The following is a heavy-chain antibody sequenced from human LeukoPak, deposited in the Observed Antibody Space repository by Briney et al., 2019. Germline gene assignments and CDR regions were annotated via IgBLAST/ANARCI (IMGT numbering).Heavy chain of an antibody. CDR2: IIPIFGTA. CDR3: ARTLSYGSGSYGY. V-gene: IGHV1-69*13. Sequence: SVKVSCKASGGTFSSYAISWVRQAPGQGLEWMGGIIPIFGTANYAQKFQGRVTITADESTSTAYMELSSLRSEDTAVYYCARTLSYGSGSYGYWGQGTLVTVSS. J-gene: IGHJ4*02. CDR1: GGTFSSYA. D-gene: IGHD3-10*01.